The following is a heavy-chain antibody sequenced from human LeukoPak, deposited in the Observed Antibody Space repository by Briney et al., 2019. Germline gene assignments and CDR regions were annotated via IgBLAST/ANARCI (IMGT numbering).Heavy chain of an antibody. Sequence: PGGSLRLSCAASPLSFSNFPMHWVRQAPGKGLEWVALISNDGSKKYYADSVKGRFTISGDNSKNTLYLQMNSLRAEDTAVYFCARGGAVVIAASYNYGLDVWGQGTTVTVSS. V-gene: IGHV3-30*04. CDR3: ARGGAVVIAASYNYGLDV. D-gene: IGHD2-15*01. J-gene: IGHJ6*02. CDR2: ISNDGSKK. CDR1: PLSFSNFP.